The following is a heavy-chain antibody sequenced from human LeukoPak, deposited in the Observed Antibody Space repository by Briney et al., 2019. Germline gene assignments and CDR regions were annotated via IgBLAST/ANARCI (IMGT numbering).Heavy chain of an antibody. CDR1: GSSFTSYW. J-gene: IGHJ4*02. Sequence: GESLKISCEGSGSSFTSYWISWVRQMPGKGLEWMGGIDPSDSYTNYSPSVQGHVTISADKSISTAYVQWSSLKAPDTAMYYCARHDGYNYQTGFDFWGQGTLVTVSS. D-gene: IGHD5-24*01. CDR3: ARHDGYNYQTGFDF. V-gene: IGHV5-10-1*01. CDR2: IDPSDSYT.